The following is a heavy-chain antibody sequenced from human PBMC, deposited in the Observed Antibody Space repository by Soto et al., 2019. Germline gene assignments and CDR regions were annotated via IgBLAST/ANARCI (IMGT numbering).Heavy chain of an antibody. V-gene: IGHV4-34*01. CDR2: INHSGST. CDR1: GGSFSGYY. J-gene: IGHJ4*02. Sequence: KPSETLSLTCAVYGGSFSGYYWSWIRQPPGKGLEWIGEINHSGSTNYNPSLKSRVTISVDTSKNQFSLKLSSVTAADTAVYYCARGPKPAASYYFDYWGQGTLVTVSS. CDR3: ARGPKPAASYYFDY. D-gene: IGHD2-2*01.